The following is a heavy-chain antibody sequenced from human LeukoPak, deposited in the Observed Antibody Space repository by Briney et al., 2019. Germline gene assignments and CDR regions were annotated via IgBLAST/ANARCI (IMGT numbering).Heavy chain of an antibody. D-gene: IGHD3-10*01. V-gene: IGHV4-59*01. J-gene: IGHJ4*02. CDR2: IYYSGST. CDR1: GGSISSYY. CDR3: ARVGNSGSYYKN. Sequence: SETLSLTCTASGGSISSYYWSWLRQPPGKGLEWIGYIYYSGSTNYNPSLKSRVTISVDTSKNQFSLKLSSVTAADTAVYYCARVGNSGSYYKNWGQGTLVTVSS.